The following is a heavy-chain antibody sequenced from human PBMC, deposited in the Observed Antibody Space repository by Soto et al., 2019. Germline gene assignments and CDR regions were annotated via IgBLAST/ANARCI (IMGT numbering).Heavy chain of an antibody. CDR2: VSGSGYTT. CDR3: VTSDSTSAP. J-gene: IGHJ5*02. Sequence: EVQLLQSGGGLVQPGGSLRLSCEASGFTFSDYAMTWVRQAPGKGLEWVSSVSGSGYTTYYADSVKGRFLISRDNSRNTVVVQMNALRPDDAARYFGVTSDSTSAPWGQGSVVTVSS. CDR1: GFTFSDYA. D-gene: IGHD3-22*01. V-gene: IGHV3-23*01.